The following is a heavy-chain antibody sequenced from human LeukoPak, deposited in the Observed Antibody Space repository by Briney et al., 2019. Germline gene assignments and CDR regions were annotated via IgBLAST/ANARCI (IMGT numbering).Heavy chain of an antibody. CDR3: EKGTTVQNPRGRHLYGMDV. CDR2: ISSSGGST. J-gene: IGHJ6*02. V-gene: IGHV3-23*01. Sequence: GGSLRLSCAASGFIFSSSAMSWVRQAPGKGLEWVSVISSSGGSTFYADSVKGRFTISRDNSKNTLYLQMNSLRVEDTAVYYCEKGTTVQNPRGRHLYGMDVWGQGTTVTVSS. D-gene: IGHD4-17*01. CDR1: GFIFSSSA.